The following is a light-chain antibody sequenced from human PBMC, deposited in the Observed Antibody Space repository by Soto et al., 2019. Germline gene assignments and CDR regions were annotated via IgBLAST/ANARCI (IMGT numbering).Light chain of an antibody. CDR2: AAS. CDR1: QDIRND. V-gene: IGKV1-6*01. CDR3: LQNYYYPWT. J-gene: IGKJ1*01. Sequence: AIQMTQFPSSLSASVRDRVTVTCRASQDIRNDLGWYQQKPGKAPKLLIYAASSLQSGVPSRFSGSGSGTLFTLTISSLQPEDVATYYCLQNYYYPWTFGQGTKVEIK.